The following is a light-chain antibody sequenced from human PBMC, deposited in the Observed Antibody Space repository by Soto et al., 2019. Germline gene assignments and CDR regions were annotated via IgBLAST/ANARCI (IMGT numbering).Light chain of an antibody. CDR2: EVT. Sequence: QSALTQPPSASGSPGQSVTIACTGTSSDVGGYDYVSWYQQHPGKAPKLMIYEVTKRPSGVTDRFSGSKSGNTASLTVSGIQAEDEADYYCSSYAGSNNFVFGTGTKVTVL. J-gene: IGLJ1*01. V-gene: IGLV2-8*01. CDR3: SSYAGSNNFV. CDR1: SSDVGGYDY.